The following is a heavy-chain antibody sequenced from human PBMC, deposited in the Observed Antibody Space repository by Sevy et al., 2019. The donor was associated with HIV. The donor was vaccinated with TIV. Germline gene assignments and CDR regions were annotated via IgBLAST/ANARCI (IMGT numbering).Heavy chain of an antibody. J-gene: IGHJ4*02. CDR3: TTRPYGSIIDY. V-gene: IGHV3-15*07. CDR2: IKGKIDGETT. CDR1: GFNISSAS. Sequence: GGSLRLSCGGSGFNISSASMNWVRQAPGRGLEWVGRIKGKIDGETTDYGAPVKGRFIISRDDSRKTVYVQLNSVKSEDTAMYFCTTRPYGSIIDYWGQGTLVTVSS. D-gene: IGHD3-10*01.